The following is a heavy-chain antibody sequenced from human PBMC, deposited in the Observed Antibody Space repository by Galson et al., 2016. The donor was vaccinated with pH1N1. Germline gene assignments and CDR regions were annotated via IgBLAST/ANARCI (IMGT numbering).Heavy chain of an antibody. Sequence: SVKASCKASGGSFSDSAISWVRQAPGQGLEWMGKIIPLFGSSDYAQKFQGRLTLTTDEATSTASMELSSLTPADTAVYFCARVVGNDFRGWFDPWGQGTLVAVSS. CDR3: ARVVGNDFRGWFDP. CDR1: GGSFSDSA. CDR2: IIPLFGSS. J-gene: IGHJ5*02. V-gene: IGHV1-69*05. D-gene: IGHD3-3*01.